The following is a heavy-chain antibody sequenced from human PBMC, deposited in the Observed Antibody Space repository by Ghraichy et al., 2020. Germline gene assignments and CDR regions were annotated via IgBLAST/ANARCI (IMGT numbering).Heavy chain of an antibody. CDR1: GGSIIGYY. J-gene: IGHJ4*02. CDR3: SRGGRGSSSFHPGLVPYFDY. Sequence: SETLSLTCTVSGGSIIGYYWNWIRQPPGKGLEWIGYIYYSGSTNYNPSLKSRVTISVDTSKNQFSLTLNSVTAADTAVYYCSRGGRGSSSFHPGLVPYFDYWGQGTLFTFSS. V-gene: IGHV4-59*01. D-gene: IGHD6-6*01. CDR2: IYYSGST.